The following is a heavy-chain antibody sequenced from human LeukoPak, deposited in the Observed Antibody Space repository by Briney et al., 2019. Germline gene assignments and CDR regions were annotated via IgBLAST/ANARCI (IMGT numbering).Heavy chain of an antibody. V-gene: IGHV3-23*01. CDR3: AVQRGGDGYNTFDY. CDR2: LSGSGDDT. D-gene: IGHD5-24*01. CDR1: GFTFSSYS. J-gene: IGHJ4*02. Sequence: GGSLRLSCAAPGFTFSSYSISWVRPAPGKGLGWVSGLSGSGDDTDYADSVKGRFTISRDNSKNTVYLKMNSLRAEDTAVYYCAVQRGGDGYNTFDYWGQGTLVTVSS.